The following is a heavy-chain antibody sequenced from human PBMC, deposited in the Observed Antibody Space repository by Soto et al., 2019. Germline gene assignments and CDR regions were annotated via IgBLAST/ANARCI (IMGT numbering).Heavy chain of an antibody. D-gene: IGHD5-12*01. CDR2: ITGSGGAT. CDR1: FTFNGQDMIYA. CDR3: ASRDGPGGGHGGDY. J-gene: IGHJ4*02. V-gene: IGHV3-23*01. Sequence: ELQLLESGGGLLQPGGSLRLSCAGFTFNGQDMIYAMTWVRQAPGKGLEWVSSITGSGGATYYADSVKGRFTISRDNSRTTSYLQMSSLGGEDTAVYYCASRDGPGGGHGGDYWCQGILVTVSS.